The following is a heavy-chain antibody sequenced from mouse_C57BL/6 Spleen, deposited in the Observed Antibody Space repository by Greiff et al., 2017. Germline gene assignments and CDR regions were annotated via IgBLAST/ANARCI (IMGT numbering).Heavy chain of an antibody. J-gene: IGHJ4*01. D-gene: IGHD1-1*01. V-gene: IGHV5-17*01. Sequence: EVKLMESGGGLVKPGGSLKLSCAASGFTFSDYGMHWVRQAPEKGLEWVAYISSGSSTIYYADTVKGRFTISRDNAKNTLFLQMTSLRSKDTAMYYCARPVVAPYAMDYWGQGTSVTVSS. CDR2: ISSGSSTI. CDR1: GFTFSDYG. CDR3: ARPVVAPYAMDY.